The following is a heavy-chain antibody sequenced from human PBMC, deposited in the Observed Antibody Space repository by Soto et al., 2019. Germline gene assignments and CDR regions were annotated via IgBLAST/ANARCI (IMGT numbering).Heavy chain of an antibody. D-gene: IGHD4-17*01. J-gene: IGHJ4*02. CDR1: GFTFSSYA. CDR3: AKDSFTVTTFDVDY. V-gene: IGHV3-23*01. Sequence: EVQLLESGGGLVQPGGSLRLSCAASGFTFSSYAMSWVRQAPGKGLEWVSAISGSGGSTYYADSVKGRFTISRDNSKNSLYLQLNSLGAEDTAVYYCAKDSFTVTTFDVDYWGQGTLVTVSS. CDR2: ISGSGGST.